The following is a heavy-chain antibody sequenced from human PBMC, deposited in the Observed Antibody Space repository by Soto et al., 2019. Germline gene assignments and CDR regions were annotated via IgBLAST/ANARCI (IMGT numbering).Heavy chain of an antibody. V-gene: IGHV1-69*01. CDR1: GGTFSSYA. Sequence: QVQLVQSGAEVQKPGSSVKVSCKASGGTFSSYAISWVRQAPGQGLEWMGGIIPIFGTANYAQKFQGRVTITADESTSTAYMELSSLRSEDTAVYYCAREVRDSVVVPAAMLGSWFDPWGQGTLVTVSS. CDR2: IIPIFGTA. J-gene: IGHJ5*02. D-gene: IGHD2-2*01. CDR3: AREVRDSVVVPAAMLGSWFDP.